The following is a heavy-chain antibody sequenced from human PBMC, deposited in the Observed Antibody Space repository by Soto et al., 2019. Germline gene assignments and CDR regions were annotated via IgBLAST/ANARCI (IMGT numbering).Heavy chain of an antibody. J-gene: IGHJ4*02. CDR3: AKTGEKSSWYEGFWDY. Sequence: GGSLRLSCAASGFTFDDYAMHWVRQAPGKGLEWVSGISWNSGSIGYADSVKGRFTISRDNAKNSLYLQMNSLRAEDTALYYCAKTGEKSSWYEGFWDYWGQGTLVTVSS. D-gene: IGHD6-13*01. CDR2: ISWNSGSI. V-gene: IGHV3-9*01. CDR1: GFTFDDYA.